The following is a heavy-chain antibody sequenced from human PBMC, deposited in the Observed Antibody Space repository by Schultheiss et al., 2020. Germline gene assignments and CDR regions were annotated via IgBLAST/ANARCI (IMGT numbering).Heavy chain of an antibody. D-gene: IGHD4-17*01. V-gene: IGHV1-69*13. CDR2: IIPIFGTA. CDR3: ARDRRLATTVTTWFDP. J-gene: IGHJ5*02. CDR1: GGTFSSYA. Sequence: SVKVSCKASGGTFSSYAISWVRQAPGQGLEWMGGIIPIFGTANYVQKFQGRVTITADESTSTAYMELSSLRSEDTAVYYCARDRRLATTVTTWFDPWGQGTLVTVSS.